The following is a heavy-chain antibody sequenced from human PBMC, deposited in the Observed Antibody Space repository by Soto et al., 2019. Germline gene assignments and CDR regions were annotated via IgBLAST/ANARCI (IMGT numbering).Heavy chain of an antibody. CDR3: ARDLGAVDTAMVMKY. J-gene: IGHJ4*02. CDR2: ISYDGSNK. D-gene: IGHD5-18*01. V-gene: IGHV3-30-3*01. CDR1: GFTFSSYA. Sequence: GGSLSLSCAASGFTFSSYAMSWVRQAPGKGLEWVAVISYDGSNKYYADSVKGRFTISRDNSKNTLYLQMNSLRAEDTAVYYCARDLGAVDTAMVMKYWGQGTLVTVSS.